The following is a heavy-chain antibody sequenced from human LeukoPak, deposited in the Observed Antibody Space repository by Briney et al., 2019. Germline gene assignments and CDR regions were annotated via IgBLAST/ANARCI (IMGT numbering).Heavy chain of an antibody. V-gene: IGHV1-69*05. Sequence: GASVKVSCKASGYTFTSYGISWVRQAPGQGLEWMGGIIPIFGTANYAQKFQGRVTITTDESTSTAYMELSSLRSEDTAVYYCARSPRGIVVVPAARRGMYYYYMDVWGKGTTVTVSS. CDR3: ARSPRGIVVVPAARRGMYYYYMDV. D-gene: IGHD2-2*01. CDR1: GYTFTSYG. CDR2: IIPIFGTA. J-gene: IGHJ6*03.